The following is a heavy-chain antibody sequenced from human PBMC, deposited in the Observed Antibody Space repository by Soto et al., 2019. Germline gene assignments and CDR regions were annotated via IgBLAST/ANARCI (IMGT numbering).Heavy chain of an antibody. Sequence: GGSLRLSCAASGFTFSSYAMHWVRQAPGKGLEWVAVISYDGSNKYYADSVKGRFTISRDNSKNTLYLQMNSLRAEDTAVYYCARDACGGDCYLWVYWGQGTLVTVSS. CDR3: ARDACGGDCYLWVY. V-gene: IGHV3-30-3*01. D-gene: IGHD2-21*02. CDR1: GFTFSSYA. CDR2: ISYDGSNK. J-gene: IGHJ4*02.